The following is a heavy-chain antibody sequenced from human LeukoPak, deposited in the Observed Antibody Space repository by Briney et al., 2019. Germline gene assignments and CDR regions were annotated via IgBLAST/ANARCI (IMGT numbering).Heavy chain of an antibody. Sequence: SETLSLTCAVSGYSITSGYYWGWIRQPPGKGLGWIGIIYHSGGTYYNPSLKSRVTISVDTSKNQVSLKLSSVTAADTAVYYCAREPFGPNENSFDYWGQGTLVTVSS. D-gene: IGHD3-10*01. V-gene: IGHV4-38-2*02. CDR2: IYHSGGT. CDR1: GYSITSGYY. CDR3: AREPFGPNENSFDY. J-gene: IGHJ4*02.